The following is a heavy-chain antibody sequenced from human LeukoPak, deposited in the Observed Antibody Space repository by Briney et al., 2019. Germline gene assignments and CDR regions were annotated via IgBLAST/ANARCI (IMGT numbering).Heavy chain of an antibody. CDR2: SRNRANSYTT. D-gene: IGHD5-18*01. CDR1: GFTFSDHY. Sequence: GGSLRLSCAASGFTFSDHYMDWVRQAPGKGLKWVGRSRNRANSYTTEYAASVKGRFTISRDDSTNSLCLQMNSLKTEDTAVYYCSREGGYSYGYVYYYYGMDVWGQGTTVTVSS. V-gene: IGHV3-72*01. CDR3: SREGGYSYGYVYYYYGMDV. J-gene: IGHJ6*02.